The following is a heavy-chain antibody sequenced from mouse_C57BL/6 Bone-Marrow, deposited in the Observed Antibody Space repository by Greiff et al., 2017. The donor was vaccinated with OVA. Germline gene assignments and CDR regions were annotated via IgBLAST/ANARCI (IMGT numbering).Heavy chain of an antibody. D-gene: IGHD1-1*01. Sequence: VQLQQSGPVLVKPGASVKMSCKASGYTFTDYYMNWVKQSHGKSLEWIGVINPYNGGTSYNQKFKGKATLTVDKSSSTAYMELNSLTSEDSAVYYCADYGAGYYDVWGTGTTVTVSS. CDR2: INPYNGGT. CDR1: GYTFTDYY. CDR3: ADYGAGYYDV. J-gene: IGHJ1*03. V-gene: IGHV1-19*01.